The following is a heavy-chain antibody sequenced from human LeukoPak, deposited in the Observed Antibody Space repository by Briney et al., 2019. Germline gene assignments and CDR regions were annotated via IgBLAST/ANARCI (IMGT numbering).Heavy chain of an antibody. CDR2: INTGNGNT. J-gene: IGHJ4*02. CDR1: GYTFTSYA. D-gene: IGHD5-12*01. Sequence: GASVKVSCKASGYTFTSYAMHWVRQAPGQSLEWMGWINTGNGNTEYSQKFQDRVTITRGTSASTAYMELSSLRSEDTAMYYCASSRGYDVGGYFDYWGQGTLVTVSS. V-gene: IGHV1-3*04. CDR3: ASSRGYDVGGYFDY.